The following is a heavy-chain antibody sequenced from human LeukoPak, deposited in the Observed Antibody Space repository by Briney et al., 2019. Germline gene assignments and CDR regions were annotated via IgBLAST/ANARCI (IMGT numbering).Heavy chain of an antibody. D-gene: IGHD1-26*01. CDR3: ARLGRKWDGFDY. CDR2: IIPIFGTA. J-gene: IGHJ4*02. CDR1: GYTFTSYG. V-gene: IGHV1-69*13. Sequence: ASVKVSCKASGYTFTSYGISWVRQAPGQGLEWMGGIIPIFGTANYAQKFQGRVTITADESTSTAYVELSSLRSEDTAVYYCARLGRKWDGFDYWGQGTLVTVSS.